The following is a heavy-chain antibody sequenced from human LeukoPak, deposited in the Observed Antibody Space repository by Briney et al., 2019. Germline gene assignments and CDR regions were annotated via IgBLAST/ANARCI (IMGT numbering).Heavy chain of an antibody. CDR2: ISSSGSTI. CDR1: GFTFSSYE. D-gene: IGHD3-22*01. J-gene: IGHJ4*02. V-gene: IGHV3-48*03. CDR3: VVNEAECYYDSSGSLLGY. Sequence: PGGSLRLSCAASGFTFSSYEMNWVRQAPGKGLEWVSYISSSGSTIYYADSVKGRFTISRDNAKNSLYLQMNSLRAEDTAVYYCVVNEAECYYDSSGSLLGYWGQGTLVTVSS.